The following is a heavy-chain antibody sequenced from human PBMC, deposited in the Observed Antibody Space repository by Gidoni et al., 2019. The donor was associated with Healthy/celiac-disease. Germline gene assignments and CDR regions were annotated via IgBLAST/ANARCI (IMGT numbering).Heavy chain of an antibody. CDR2: INPSGGST. CDR3: ARAGGLVVVTAISSYYYYGMDV. J-gene: IGHJ6*02. Sequence: QVQLVQSGAEVKKPGASVKVSCKASGYTFTSYYMPWVRQAPGQGLEWMGIINPSGGSTSYAQKFQGRVTMTRDTSTSTVYMELSSLRSEDTAVYYCARAGGLVVVTAISSYYYYGMDVWGQGTTVTVSS. CDR1: GYTFTSYY. V-gene: IGHV1-46*01. D-gene: IGHD2-21*02.